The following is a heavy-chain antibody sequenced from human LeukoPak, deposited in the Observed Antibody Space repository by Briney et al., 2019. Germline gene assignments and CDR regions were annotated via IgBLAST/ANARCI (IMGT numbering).Heavy chain of an antibody. CDR1: GFTFSRYW. V-gene: IGHV3-7*01. J-gene: IGHJ4*02. CDR3: ARIGYSSSSLDY. Sequence: GGSLRLSCAASGFTFSRYWLTWVRQAPGRGLEWVANIKQDGSQTYYVDTLKGRFTISRDNAKNSLFLQMNSLRVEDTAVYYCARIGYSSSSLDYWGRGTLLTVSS. CDR2: IKQDGSQT. D-gene: IGHD6-6*01.